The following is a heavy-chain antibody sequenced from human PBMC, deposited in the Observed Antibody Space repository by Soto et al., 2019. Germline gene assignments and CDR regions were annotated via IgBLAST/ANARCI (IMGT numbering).Heavy chain of an antibody. D-gene: IGHD3-9*01. CDR2: ISGSGGST. J-gene: IGHJ4*02. CDR3: AKGSSPKIYYDILTGYYIGYYFDY. Sequence: PGGSLRLSCTTSGFTFSSYAMSWVRQAPGKGLEWVSAISGSGGSTYYADSVKGRFTISRDNSKNTLYPQMNSLRAEDTAVYYCAKGSSPKIYYDILTGYYIGYYFDYWGQGTLVTVSS. V-gene: IGHV3-23*01. CDR1: GFTFSSYA.